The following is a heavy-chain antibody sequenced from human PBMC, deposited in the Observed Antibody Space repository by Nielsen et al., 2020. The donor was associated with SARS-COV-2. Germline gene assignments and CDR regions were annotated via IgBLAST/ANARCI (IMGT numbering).Heavy chain of an antibody. CDR3: ARWLEWFSLEYNYYGLDV. CDR1: GSTFSSYE. J-gene: IGHJ6*02. V-gene: IGHV3-48*03. CDR2: ISSSGSTI. Sequence: GGSLRLSCAASGSTFSSYEMNWVRQAPGKGLEWVSYISSSGSTIYYADSVKGRFTISRDNAKNSLYLQMNSLRAVDTAVYYCARWLEWFSLEYNYYGLDVWGQGTTVTVSS. D-gene: IGHD3-3*01.